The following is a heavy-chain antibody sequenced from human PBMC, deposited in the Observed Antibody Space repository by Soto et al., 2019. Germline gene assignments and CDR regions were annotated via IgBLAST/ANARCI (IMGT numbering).Heavy chain of an antibody. CDR2: IYPGDSDT. CDR3: ARHRRYSGSYFDAFDI. D-gene: IGHD1-26*01. J-gene: IGHJ3*02. Sequence: GESLKISCKGSGYSFTIYWIGWVRQMPGKGLEWMGIIYPGDSDTTYSPSFEGQVTISADKSISTAYLQWSSLKASDNAMYYCARHRRYSGSYFDAFDIWGQGTTVTVSS. V-gene: IGHV5-51*01. CDR1: GYSFTIYW.